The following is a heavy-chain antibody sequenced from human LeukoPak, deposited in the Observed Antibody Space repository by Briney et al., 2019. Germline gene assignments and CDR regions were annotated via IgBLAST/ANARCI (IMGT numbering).Heavy chain of an antibody. CDR1: GFTFSSYS. Sequence: PGGSLRLSCAASGFTFSSYSMNWVRQAPGKGLEWVSSISTSSSSMYYADSVKGRFTISRDNAKNSLYLQMNSLRAEDTAVYYCARDRGAVEMATITGGVTFDYWGQGTLVTVSS. V-gene: IGHV3-21*01. CDR3: ARDRGAVEMATITGGVTFDY. J-gene: IGHJ4*02. CDR2: ISTSSSSM. D-gene: IGHD5-24*01.